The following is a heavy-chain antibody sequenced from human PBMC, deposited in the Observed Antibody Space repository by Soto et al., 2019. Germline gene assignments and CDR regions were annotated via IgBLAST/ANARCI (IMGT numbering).Heavy chain of an antibody. CDR2: VNHIGIT. CDR1: GWSFSGYY. V-gene: IGHV4-34*01. J-gene: IGHJ1*01. D-gene: IGHD4-17*01. CDR3: ARKGALLIGDQGVYFQH. Sequence: QVQLQQWGAGLLKPSETLSLTCAVYGWSFSGYYWSWIRQTPGKGLECLGEVNHIGITNYSPSLKSRVTISADISRNQFSLKLSSVTVADTAIYYCARKGALLIGDQGVYFQHWGQGTPVTVSS.